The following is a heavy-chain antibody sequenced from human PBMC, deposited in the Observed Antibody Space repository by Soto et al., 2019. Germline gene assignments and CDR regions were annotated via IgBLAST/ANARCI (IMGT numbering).Heavy chain of an antibody. CDR2: IIPIFGTA. CDR3: ARGSGYRYYYYGMDV. D-gene: IGHD3-22*01. V-gene: IGHV1-69*06. J-gene: IGHJ6*02. CDR1: GGTFSSYA. Sequence: ASVKVSCKASGGTFSSYAISWVRQAPGQGLEWMGGIIPIFGTANYAQKFQGRVTITADKSTSTAYMELSSLRSEDTAGYYCARGSGYRYYYYGMDVWGQGTTVTVSS.